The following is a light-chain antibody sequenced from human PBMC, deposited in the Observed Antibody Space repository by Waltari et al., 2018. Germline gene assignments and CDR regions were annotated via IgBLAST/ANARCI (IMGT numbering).Light chain of an antibody. CDR1: QGLLHRNGNTY. CDR3: MQSLQTLWT. J-gene: IGKJ1*01. V-gene: IGKV2-28*01. CDR2: LGS. Sequence: DLVVTQSPLPLPVTPAVPASRPCRSSQGLLHRNGNTYLDWYLQKPGQSPQLLIYLGSNRASGVPDRFSGSGSGTDFTLRISRVEAEDVGVYYCMQSLQTLWTFGQGTKVEIK.